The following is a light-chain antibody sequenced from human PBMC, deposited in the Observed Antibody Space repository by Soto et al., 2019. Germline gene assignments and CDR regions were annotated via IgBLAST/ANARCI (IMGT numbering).Light chain of an antibody. J-gene: IGKJ4*01. CDR3: QKYNSAPQLT. V-gene: IGKV1-27*01. CDR2: AAS. Sequence: DIPMTQSPSSLSASVGDRVTITCRASQGISNYLAWYQQKPGKVPKLLIYAASTLQSGVPSRFSGSGSGTDFTFTISSLQPEDVATYYCQKYNSAPQLTFGGGTKVEIK. CDR1: QGISNY.